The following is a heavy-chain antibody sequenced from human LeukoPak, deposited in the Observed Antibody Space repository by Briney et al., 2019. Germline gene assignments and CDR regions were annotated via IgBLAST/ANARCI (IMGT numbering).Heavy chain of an antibody. V-gene: IGHV1-2*02. J-gene: IGHJ3*02. Sequence: ASVKVSCKASGYTFTGYYMHWVRQAPGQGLELMGWINPNSGGANYAQKFQGRVTMTRDTSISTAYMELSRLRSDDTAVYYCAIRSGGSCYWSPWCAFDIWGQGTMVTVSS. CDR2: INPNSGGA. CDR3: AIRSGGSCYWSPWCAFDI. D-gene: IGHD2-15*01. CDR1: GYTFTGYY.